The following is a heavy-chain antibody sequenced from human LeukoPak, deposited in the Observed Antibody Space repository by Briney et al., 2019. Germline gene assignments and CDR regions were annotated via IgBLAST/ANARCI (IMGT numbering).Heavy chain of an antibody. D-gene: IGHD6-19*01. Sequence: PGGSLRLSCAASGFTFSSYEMNWVRQAPGKGLEWVSYISSSGSTIYYADSVKGRFTISRDSTKNTLYLQMNSLRAEDTAVYYCAKLTSGWFEDFWGQGTLVTVSS. J-gene: IGHJ4*02. V-gene: IGHV3-48*03. CDR2: ISSSGSTI. CDR3: AKLTSGWFEDF. CDR1: GFTFSSYE.